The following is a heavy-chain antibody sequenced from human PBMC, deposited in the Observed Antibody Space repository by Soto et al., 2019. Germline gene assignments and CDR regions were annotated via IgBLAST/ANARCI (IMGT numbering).Heavy chain of an antibody. CDR2: IYYSGST. V-gene: IGHV4-30-4*01. CDR1: GGSISSGDYY. D-gene: IGHD3-22*01. J-gene: IGHJ4*02. Sequence: SETLSLTCTVSGGSISSGDYYWSWIRQPPGKGLEWIGYIYYSGSTYYNPSLKSRVPISVDTSKNQFSLKLSSVTAADTAVYYCARVSLDYDSSGYYFDYWGQGALVTVSS. CDR3: ARVSLDYDSSGYYFDY.